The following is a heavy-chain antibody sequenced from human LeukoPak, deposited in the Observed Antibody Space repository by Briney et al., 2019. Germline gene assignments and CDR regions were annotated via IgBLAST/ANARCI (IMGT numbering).Heavy chain of an antibody. CDR2: ISGSGGST. Sequence: QPGGSLRLSCAASGFTFSSYAMSWVRQAPGKGLEWVSAISGSGGSTYYADSVKGRFTISRDNSKKTLYLQMNSLRAEDTAVYYCAKDLAIAVAGNGYFVYWGQGTLVTVSS. CDR1: GFTFSSYA. V-gene: IGHV3-23*01. J-gene: IGHJ4*02. CDR3: AKDLAIAVAGNGYFVY. D-gene: IGHD6-19*01.